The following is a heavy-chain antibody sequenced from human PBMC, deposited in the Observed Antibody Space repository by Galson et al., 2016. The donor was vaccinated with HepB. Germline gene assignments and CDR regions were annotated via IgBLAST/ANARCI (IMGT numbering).Heavy chain of an antibody. Sequence: SLRLSCAASGFAFSSHWMHWVRQDLGKGLVWVSRINSDGTISNYADSVKGRFTISRDNAKNTLYLQMISLRAEDTAVYFCVRDHSVVPTTAYNWFDPWGRGTLVTVSS. J-gene: IGHJ5*02. V-gene: IGHV3-74*01. D-gene: IGHD4-23*01. CDR2: INSDGTIS. CDR3: VRDHSVVPTTAYNWFDP. CDR1: GFAFSSHW.